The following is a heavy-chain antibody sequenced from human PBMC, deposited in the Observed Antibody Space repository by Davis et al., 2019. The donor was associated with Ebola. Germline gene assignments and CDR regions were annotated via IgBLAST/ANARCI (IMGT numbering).Heavy chain of an antibody. V-gene: IGHV1-58*01. CDR3: AAASHYYYYYMDV. J-gene: IGHJ6*03. Sequence: SVKVSCKASGFTFTRSAVQWVRQARGQRLEWIGWVVVGSGNTNYTHQFQDRVTISRDMSTSTAYMELSSLRSEDTAVYFCAAASHYYYYYMDVWGKGTTVTVSS. CDR2: VVVGSGNT. CDR1: GFTFTRSA. D-gene: IGHD2-2*01.